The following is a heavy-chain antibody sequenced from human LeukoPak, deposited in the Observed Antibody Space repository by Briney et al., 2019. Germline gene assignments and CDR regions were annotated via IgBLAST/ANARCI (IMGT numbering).Heavy chain of an antibody. D-gene: IGHD2-2*01. CDR3: VKSERQAYIVVVPAATFDY. Sequence: QAGGSLRLSCSASGFTFSSYAMHWVRQAPGKGLEYVSAINSNGGSTYYADSVKGRFTISRDNSKNTLYLQMSSLRAEDTAVYYCVKSERQAYIVVVPAATFDYWGQGTLVTVSS. V-gene: IGHV3-64D*06. CDR2: INSNGGST. J-gene: IGHJ4*02. CDR1: GFTFSSYA.